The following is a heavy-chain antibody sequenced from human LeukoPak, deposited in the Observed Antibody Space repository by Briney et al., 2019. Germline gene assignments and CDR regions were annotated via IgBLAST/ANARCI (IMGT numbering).Heavy chain of an antibody. Sequence: SETLSLTCAVYGGSFSSYYWSWIRQPPGKGLEWIGYIYYSGSTNYNPSLKSRVTISVDTSKNQFSLKLSSVTAADTAVYYCATPGGHTVTTPLNYWGQGTLVTVSS. D-gene: IGHD4-17*01. CDR3: ATPGGHTVTTPLNY. CDR2: IYYSGST. J-gene: IGHJ4*02. CDR1: GGSFSSYY. V-gene: IGHV4-59*12.